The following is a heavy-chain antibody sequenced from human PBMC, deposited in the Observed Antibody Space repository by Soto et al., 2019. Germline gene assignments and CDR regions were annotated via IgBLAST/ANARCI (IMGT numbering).Heavy chain of an antibody. CDR1: GYSFTSYW. Sequence: GESLKISCKGSGYSFTSYWIGWVRQMPGKGLEWMGIIYPGDSDTRYSPSFQGQVTISADKSISTAYLQWSSLKASDTAMYYRARQPLHNYYDSSGGYFDYWGQGTLVTVSS. CDR2: IYPGDSDT. D-gene: IGHD3-22*01. V-gene: IGHV5-51*01. CDR3: ARQPLHNYYDSSGGYFDY. J-gene: IGHJ4*02.